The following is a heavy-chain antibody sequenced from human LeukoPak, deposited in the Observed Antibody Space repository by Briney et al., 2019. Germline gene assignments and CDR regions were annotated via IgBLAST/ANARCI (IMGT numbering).Heavy chain of an antibody. D-gene: IGHD5-18*01. V-gene: IGHV3-9*01. J-gene: IGHJ4*02. CDR3: AKGDTAMVTVGY. CDR2: ISWNSGSI. Sequence: GGSLRLSCAASRFTFDDYAMHWVRQAPGKGLEWVSGISWNSGSIGYADSVKGRFTISRDNAKNSLYLQMNSLRAEDTALYYCAKGDTAMVTVGYWGQGTLVTVSS. CDR1: RFTFDDYA.